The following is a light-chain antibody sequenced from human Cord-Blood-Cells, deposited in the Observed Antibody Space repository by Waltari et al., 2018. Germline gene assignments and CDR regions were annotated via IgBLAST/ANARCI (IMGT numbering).Light chain of an antibody. CDR2: DVS. J-gene: IGLJ3*02. Sequence: QSALTPPASVSGSPGQSLTISCTGTSSDVGGYNYVSWYQQHQGKAPKLMIYDVSNRPSGVANRFSGSKSGNTASLTISGLQAEDEADYYCSSYTSSSTLVFGGGTKLTVL. CDR1: SSDVGGYNY. V-gene: IGLV2-14*03. CDR3: SSYTSSSTLV.